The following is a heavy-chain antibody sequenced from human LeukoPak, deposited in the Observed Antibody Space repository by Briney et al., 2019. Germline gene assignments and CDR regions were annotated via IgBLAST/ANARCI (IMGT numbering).Heavy chain of an antibody. CDR3: ARVTGTTWYPYYYGMDV. J-gene: IGHJ6*02. D-gene: IGHD1-7*01. CDR2: ISGSGGST. V-gene: IGHV3-23*01. CDR1: GFTFSSYA. Sequence: GGSLRLSCAASGFTFSSYAMSWVRQAPGKGLEWVSAISGSGGSTYYADSVKGRFTISRDNAKNSLYLQMNSLRAEDTAVYYCARVTGTTWYPYYYGMDVWGQGTTVTVSS.